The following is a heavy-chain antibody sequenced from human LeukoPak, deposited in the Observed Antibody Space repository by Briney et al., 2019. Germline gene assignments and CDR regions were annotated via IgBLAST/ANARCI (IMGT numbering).Heavy chain of an antibody. CDR1: GGSFSGYY. J-gene: IGHJ3*02. CDR2: IYHSGST. D-gene: IGHD3-10*01. Sequence: NPSETLSLTCAVYGGSFSGYYWSWIRQPPGKGLEWIGSIYHSGSTYYNPSLKGRVTISVDTSKNQFSLKLSSVTAADTAVYYCARGRRRGSGRAFDIWSQGTMVTVSS. CDR3: ARGRRRGSGRAFDI. V-gene: IGHV4-34*01.